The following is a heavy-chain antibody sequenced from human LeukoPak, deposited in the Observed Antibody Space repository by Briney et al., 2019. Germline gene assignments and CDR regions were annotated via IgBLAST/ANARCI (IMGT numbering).Heavy chain of an antibody. CDR2: IYYSGST. Sequence: SETLSLTCTVSGGSISSGGYYWSWIRQHPGTGLEWIGYIYYSGSTYYNPSLKSRVTISVDTSKNQFSLKLSSVTAADTAVYYCARSGDSSGYLDYWGQGTLVTVSS. CDR3: ARSGDSSGYLDY. J-gene: IGHJ4*02. CDR1: GGSISSGGYY. D-gene: IGHD3-22*01. V-gene: IGHV4-31*03.